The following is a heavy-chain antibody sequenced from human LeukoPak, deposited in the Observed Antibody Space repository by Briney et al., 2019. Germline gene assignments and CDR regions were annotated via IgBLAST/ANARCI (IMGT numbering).Heavy chain of an antibody. CDR1: GYTFTSYY. D-gene: IGHD1-26*01. CDR2: INPTGGST. CDR3: ARDNSVGDNAWWFDP. V-gene: IGHV1-46*01. J-gene: IGHJ5*02. Sequence: ASVKVSCKAPGYTFTSYYMHWVRQAPEQGLEWMGLINPTGGSTGYAQKFQGRVTMTRDMSTSTDYMELSSLRSEDTAIYYCARDNSVGDNAWWFDPWGQGTLVTVSS.